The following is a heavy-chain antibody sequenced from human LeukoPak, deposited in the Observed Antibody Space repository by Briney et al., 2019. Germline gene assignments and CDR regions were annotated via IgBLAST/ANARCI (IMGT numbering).Heavy chain of an antibody. V-gene: IGHV4-39*01. CDR3: ARNVSRGEPGGAFDI. D-gene: IGHD5-24*01. CDR2: IYYSGST. Sequence: SETLSLTCSVSGGAISGRRDYWGWIRQPPGKGLEWIASIYYSGSTHYDPSLKSRVTISVETSRNQFSLELRSATAADSAMYYCARNVSRGEPGGAFDIWGQGTMVTVSS. CDR1: GGAISGRRDY. J-gene: IGHJ3*02.